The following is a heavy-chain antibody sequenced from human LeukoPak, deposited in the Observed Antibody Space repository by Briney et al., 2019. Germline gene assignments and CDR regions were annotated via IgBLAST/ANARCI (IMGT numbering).Heavy chain of an antibody. D-gene: IGHD6-13*01. CDR1: GGSISSYY. CDR2: IYYSGST. Sequence: SETLSLTRTVSGGSISSYYWSWIRQPPGKGLEWIGYIYYSGSTNYNPSLKSRVTISVDTSKNQFSLKLSSVTAADTAVYYCASPSRIAAAVGAFDIWGQGTMVTVSS. V-gene: IGHV4-59*01. J-gene: IGHJ3*02. CDR3: ASPSRIAAAVGAFDI.